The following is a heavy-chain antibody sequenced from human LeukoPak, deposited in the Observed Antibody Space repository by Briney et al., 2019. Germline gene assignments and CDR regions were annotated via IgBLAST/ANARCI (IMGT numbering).Heavy chain of an antibody. V-gene: IGHV3-7*01. Sequence: PGGSLRLSCAASGFTFSSYWMSWVRQASGKGLEWVANIKQDGSEKYYVDSVKGRFTISRDNAKNSLYLQMNSLRAEDTAVYYCASSNYDILTLSDYWGQGTLVTVSS. J-gene: IGHJ4*02. CDR1: GFTFSSYW. CDR2: IKQDGSEK. D-gene: IGHD3-9*01. CDR3: ASSNYDILTLSDY.